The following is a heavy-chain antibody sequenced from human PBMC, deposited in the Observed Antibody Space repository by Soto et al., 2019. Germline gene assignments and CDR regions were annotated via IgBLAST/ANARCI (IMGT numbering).Heavy chain of an antibody. D-gene: IGHD3-3*01. Sequence: QVQLVQSGAEVKKPGASVKVSCKTSGYNFQTYGITWVRQAPGQGLEWMGWISAYNGNTRYAERLQGRVTMTTDTSTSPAYMELRSLRSDDTAVYFCARDWLITIPYYFDYWGQGTLVTVSS. CDR3: ARDWLITIPYYFDY. V-gene: IGHV1-18*01. CDR2: ISAYNGNT. J-gene: IGHJ4*02. CDR1: GYNFQTYG.